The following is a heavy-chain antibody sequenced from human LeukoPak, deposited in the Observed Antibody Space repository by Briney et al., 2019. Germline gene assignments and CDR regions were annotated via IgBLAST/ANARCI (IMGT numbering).Heavy chain of an antibody. D-gene: IGHD5-18*01. CDR1: GDSVSSNSAA. Sequence: SQTLSLTCAISGDSVSSNSAAWNWIRQSPSRGLEWLGRTYYRSKWYNDYAVSVKSQITINPDTSKNQFSLQLNSVTPEDTAVYYCAREVQLWPTGEYYGMDVWGKGTTVTVSS. CDR2: TYYRSKWYN. J-gene: IGHJ6*04. CDR3: AREVQLWPTGEYYGMDV. V-gene: IGHV6-1*01.